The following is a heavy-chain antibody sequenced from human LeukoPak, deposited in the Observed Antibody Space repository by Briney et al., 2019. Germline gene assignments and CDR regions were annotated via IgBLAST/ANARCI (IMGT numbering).Heavy chain of an antibody. CDR3: ARTQSQSGSYRYYFGY. CDR2: VYYIDNT. Sequence: SETLSLTCTVSGASVGSAGYYWSWIRKPPGGGLEWIGYVYYIDNTNYNPSLKSRVTMSVNPSENQFSLKLNSVTAADTAIYYCARTQSQSGSYRYYFGYWGQGTLVTVSS. D-gene: IGHD1-26*01. CDR1: GASVGSAGYY. V-gene: IGHV4-61*08. J-gene: IGHJ4*02.